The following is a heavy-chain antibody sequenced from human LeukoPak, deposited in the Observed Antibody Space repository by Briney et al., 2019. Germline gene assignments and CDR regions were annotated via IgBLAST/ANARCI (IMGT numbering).Heavy chain of an antibody. Sequence: SLRLSCAASGFSFSSFAMTWVRQAPGKGLEWVSSITAGHYPTFNTDSVKGRFTISRDNSKNTLYLQMNSLRADDTAVYYCTKDPNGDYVGAFDPWGQGTLVTVSS. CDR2: ITAGHYPT. V-gene: IGHV3-23*01. J-gene: IGHJ5*02. D-gene: IGHD4-17*01. CDR3: TKDPNGDYVGAFDP. CDR1: GFSFSSFA.